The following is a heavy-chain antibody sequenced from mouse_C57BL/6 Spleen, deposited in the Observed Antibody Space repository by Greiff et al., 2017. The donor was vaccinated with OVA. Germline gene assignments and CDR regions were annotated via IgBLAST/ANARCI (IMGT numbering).Heavy chain of an antibody. CDR2: IDPSDSYT. D-gene: IGHD1-1*01. Sequence: VQLKQPGAELVMPGASVKLSCKASGYTFTSYWMHWVKQRPGQGLEWIGEIDPSDSYTNYNQKFKGKSTLTVDKSSSTAYMQLSSLTSEDSAVYYCARWDTTRGGYWGQGTLVTVSA. CDR3: ARWDTTRGGY. CDR1: GYTFTSYW. J-gene: IGHJ3*01. V-gene: IGHV1-69*01.